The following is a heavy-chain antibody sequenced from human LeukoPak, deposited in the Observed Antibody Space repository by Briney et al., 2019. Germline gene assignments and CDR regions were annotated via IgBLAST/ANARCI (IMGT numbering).Heavy chain of an antibody. J-gene: IGHJ4*02. CDR2: ISAYNGNT. D-gene: IGHD3-22*01. CDR3: ARDRTPDYYDSSGYSFDY. V-gene: IGHV1-18*01. Sequence: ASVKVTCKASGYTFTSYGISWVRQAPGQGLEWMGWISAYNGNTNYAQKLQGRVTMTTDASTSTAYMELRSLRSDDTAVYYCARDRTPDYYDSSGYSFDYWGQGTLVIVSS. CDR1: GYTFTSYG.